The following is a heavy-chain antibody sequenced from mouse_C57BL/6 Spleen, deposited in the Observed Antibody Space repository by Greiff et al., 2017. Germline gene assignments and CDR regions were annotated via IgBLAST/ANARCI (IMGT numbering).Heavy chain of an antibody. CDR2: INPNNGGT. V-gene: IGHV1-26*01. D-gene: IGHD2-3*01. J-gene: IGHJ1*03. CDR3: ARSGWGWYFDV. CDR1: GYTFTDYY. Sequence: VQLQQSGPELVKPGASVKISCKASGYTFTDYYMNWVKQSPGKSLEWIGDINPNNGGTSYNQKFKGKATLTVDKSSSTAYMELRSLTSEDTAVYYCARSGWGWYFDVWGTGTTVTVSS.